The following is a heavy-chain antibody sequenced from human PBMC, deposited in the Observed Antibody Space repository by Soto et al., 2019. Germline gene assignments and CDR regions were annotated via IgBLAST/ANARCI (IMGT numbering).Heavy chain of an antibody. V-gene: IGHV4-59*01. Sequence: PSETLSLTCTVSGGSISSYYWSWIRQPPGKGLEWIGYIYYSGSTNYNPSLKSRVTISVDTSKNQFSLKLSSVTAADTAVYYCARATYYDFWSGYSNWFDPWGQGTLVTVSS. D-gene: IGHD3-3*01. CDR3: ARATYYDFWSGYSNWFDP. CDR2: IYYSGST. CDR1: GGSISSYY. J-gene: IGHJ5*02.